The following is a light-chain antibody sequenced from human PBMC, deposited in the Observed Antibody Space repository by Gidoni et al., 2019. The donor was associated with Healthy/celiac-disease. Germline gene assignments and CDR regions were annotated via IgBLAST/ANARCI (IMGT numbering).Light chain of an antibody. CDR3: SSYTSSSTQV. CDR2: DVS. V-gene: IGLV2-14*03. J-gene: IGLJ2*01. Sequence: QSALTQPASVSGSPGKSITISCTGTSSDVGGYNYVSWYQQHPGKAPKLMIYDVSNRPSGVANRFSGSKSGNTASLTSSGLQAEDEADYYCSSYTSSSTQVFGGGTKLTVL. CDR1: SSDVGGYNY.